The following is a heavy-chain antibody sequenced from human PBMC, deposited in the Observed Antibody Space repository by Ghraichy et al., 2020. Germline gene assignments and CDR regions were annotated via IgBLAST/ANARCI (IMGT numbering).Heavy chain of an antibody. V-gene: IGHV3-23*01. CDR3: AKDLFIYRHVFADTFDI. J-gene: IGHJ3*02. CDR1: GITFNEYV. CDR2: IGGSGINR. D-gene: IGHD3-16*01. Sequence: GGSLRLSCVASGITFNEYVMSWVRQAPGKGLEWVSGIGGSGINRYYTDSVKGRFTISRDNSKNTLYLQMNSLRAEDTAVYYCAKDLFIYRHVFADTFDIWGRGTMVTVSS.